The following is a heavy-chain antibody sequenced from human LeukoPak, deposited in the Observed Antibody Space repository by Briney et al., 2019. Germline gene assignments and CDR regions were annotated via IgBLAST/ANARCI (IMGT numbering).Heavy chain of an antibody. D-gene: IGHD1-26*01. J-gene: IGHJ3*02. V-gene: IGHV4-59*01. CDR3: ARDPGWEAFDT. CDR2: IYYSGST. CDR1: GGSISSYY. Sequence: PSETLSLTCTVSGGSISSYYWSWIRQPPGKGLEWIGYIYYSGSTNYNPSLKSRVTISVDTSKNQFSLKLSSVTAADTAVYYCARDPGWEAFDTWGQGTMVTVSS.